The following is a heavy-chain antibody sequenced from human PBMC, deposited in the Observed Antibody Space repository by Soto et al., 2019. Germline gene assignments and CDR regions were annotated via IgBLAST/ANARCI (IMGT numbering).Heavy chain of an antibody. V-gene: IGHV3-43*01. CDR3: SRPASGYSSGAQILGY. CDR2: ISWDGGST. Sequence: EVQLVESGGVVVQPGGSLRLSCAASGFTFDDYTMHWVRQAPGKGLEWVSLISWDGGSTYYADSVKGRFTISRDNSKNSLYLQMNMLRTEDTAVYYCSRPASGYSSGAQILGYWGQGTLVTVSS. CDR1: GFTFDDYT. D-gene: IGHD6-19*01. J-gene: IGHJ4*02.